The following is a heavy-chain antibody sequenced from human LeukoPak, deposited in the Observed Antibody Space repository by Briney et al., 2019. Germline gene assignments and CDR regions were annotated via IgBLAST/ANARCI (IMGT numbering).Heavy chain of an antibody. V-gene: IGHV4-34*01. J-gene: IGHJ6*03. CDR3: ARSSSSSDHYYYSMDL. D-gene: IGHD6-6*01. Sequence: SETLSLTCAVYGGSFSGYYWSWIRQPPGKGLEWIGEINHSGSTNYNPSLKSRVTMSVDTSKNQFSLKLSSVTAADTAVYYCARSSSSSDHYYYSMDLWGKGTTVTVSS. CDR2: INHSGST. CDR1: GGSFSGYY.